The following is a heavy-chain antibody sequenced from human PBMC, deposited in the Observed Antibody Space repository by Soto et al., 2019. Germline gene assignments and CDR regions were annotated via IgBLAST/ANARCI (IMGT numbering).Heavy chain of an antibody. CDR3: ARGLYSSPADY. V-gene: IGHV4-59*01. D-gene: IGHD6-13*01. CDR1: GVSINSYY. J-gene: IGHJ4*02. Sequence: PETLSLTCTVSGVSINSYYWSWIRQPPGKGLEWIGYIYYSGIPNYNPSLKGRVTISVDTSKNQFSLKLSSVTAADTAVYYCARGLYSSPADYWGQGALVTVSS. CDR2: IYYSGIP.